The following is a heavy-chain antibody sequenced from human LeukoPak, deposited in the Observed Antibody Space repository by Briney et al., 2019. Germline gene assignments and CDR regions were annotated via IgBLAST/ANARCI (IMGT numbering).Heavy chain of an antibody. V-gene: IGHV3-30-3*01. J-gene: IGHJ4*02. CDR3: ARGTRMVGHVDY. CDR1: GFTFSSYA. Sequence: GGSLRLSCAASGFTFSSYAKHWVRQAPGKGLEWVAVISYDGSNKYYADSVKGRFTISRDNSKNTLYLQMNSLRAEDTAVYYCARGTRMVGHVDYWGQGTLVTVSS. D-gene: IGHD3-10*01. CDR2: ISYDGSNK.